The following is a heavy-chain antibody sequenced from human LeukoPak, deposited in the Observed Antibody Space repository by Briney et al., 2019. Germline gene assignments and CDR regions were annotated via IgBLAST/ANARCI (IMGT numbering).Heavy chain of an antibody. CDR3: TRMGIVLLWFGECDY. D-gene: IGHD3-10*01. CDR1: GFTFGDYA. CDR2: IRSKAYGGTT. V-gene: IGHV3-49*04. Sequence: GGSLRLSCTASGFTFGDYAMSWVRQAPGKGLEWVGFIRSKAYGGTTEYAASVKGRFTISREDSKSIAYLQMNSLKTEDTAVYYCTRMGIVLLWFGECDYWGQGTLVTVSS. J-gene: IGHJ4*02.